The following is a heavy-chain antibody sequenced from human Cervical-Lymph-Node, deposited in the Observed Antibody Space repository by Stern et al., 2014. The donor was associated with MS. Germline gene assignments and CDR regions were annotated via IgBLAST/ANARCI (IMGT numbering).Heavy chain of an antibody. CDR1: GSTFSTSW. J-gene: IGHJ5*01. V-gene: IGHV3-7*01. D-gene: IGHD6-19*01. CDR2: INRDGSVT. CDR3: TRFLQSGWSDLFDS. Sequence: EVQLVESGGGLVQPGGSQRLSCVASGSTFSTSWMSWVRQAPGKGLEWVANINRDGSVTFHLDSVKGRFPISRDNAKSSLYPEMNSVRAEDTAVYYCTRFLQSGWSDLFDSWGRGTLVTVSS.